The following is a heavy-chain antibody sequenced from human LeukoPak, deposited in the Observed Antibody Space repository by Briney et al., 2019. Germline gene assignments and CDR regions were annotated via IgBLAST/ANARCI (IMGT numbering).Heavy chain of an antibody. CDR1: GFTFSSYW. Sequence: HPGGSLRLSCAASGFTFSSYWMSWVRQAPGKGLEWVANIKQDGSEKYYVDSVKGRFTISRDNAKNSLYLQMNSLRAEDTAVYYCARRSVYAVTTQYYFDYWGQGTLVTVSS. D-gene: IGHD4-11*01. CDR2: IKQDGSEK. V-gene: IGHV3-7*01. J-gene: IGHJ4*02. CDR3: ARRSVYAVTTQYYFDY.